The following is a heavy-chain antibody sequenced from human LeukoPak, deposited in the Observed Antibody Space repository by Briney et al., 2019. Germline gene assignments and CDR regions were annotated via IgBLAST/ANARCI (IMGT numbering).Heavy chain of an antibody. CDR2: INLNSGGT. J-gene: IGHJ4*02. D-gene: IGHD4-11*01. V-gene: IGHV1-2*02. CDR3: ASWVYRNAPVAVFDY. CDR1: VSIYTASY. Sequence: ASVKVSCKASVSIYTASYMHWVRQAPGQGLEWMGWINLNSGGTNYAQKFQGRVTLTRDTSINTAYMELSRLKSDDTVVYYCASWVYRNAPVAVFDYWGQGTLVAVSS.